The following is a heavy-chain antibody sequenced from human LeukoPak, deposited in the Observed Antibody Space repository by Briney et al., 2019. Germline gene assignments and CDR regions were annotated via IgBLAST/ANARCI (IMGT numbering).Heavy chain of an antibody. Sequence: GGSLRLSCAASGFTFTSFPMSWVRRAPGKGLEYLSLIGADGVTTYYADCVKGRFTISRDNSNNTLYLQMNSLRAGDTAVYYCAKTWFGDLEIRFDPWGQGTLVTVSS. J-gene: IGHJ5*02. CDR3: AKTWFGDLEIRFDP. D-gene: IGHD3-10*01. CDR2: IGADGVTT. CDR1: GFTFTSFP. V-gene: IGHV3-23*01.